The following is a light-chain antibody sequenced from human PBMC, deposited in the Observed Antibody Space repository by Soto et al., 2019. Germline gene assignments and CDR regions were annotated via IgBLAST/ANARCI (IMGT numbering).Light chain of an antibody. CDR3: TSYAGSNFVV. CDR1: SSDVGGYKY. CDR2: EVS. Sequence: QSALTQPPSASGSPGQSVTISCTGTSSDVGGYKYVSWYQQYPGKAPKLMIYEVSKRSSGVPDRFSGSKSGNTASLTVSGLQAEDEAEYYCTSYAGSNFVVFGGGTKLTVL. J-gene: IGLJ2*01. V-gene: IGLV2-8*01.